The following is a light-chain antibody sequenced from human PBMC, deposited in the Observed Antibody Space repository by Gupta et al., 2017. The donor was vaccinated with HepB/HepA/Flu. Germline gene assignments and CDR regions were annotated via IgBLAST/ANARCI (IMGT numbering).Light chain of an antibody. J-gene: IGKJ5*01. V-gene: IGKV3-15*01. Sequence: ELVLPQSPATLSVSPGERATLSCRASQSVSSKLAWYQQKPGQAPRRLIYGASARATWIPGRGRGSGSGTEVTLKINSRQSEDFAVYHGKQYNEWPLTFGQGTRLEIK. CDR2: GAS. CDR3: KQYNEWPLT. CDR1: QSVSSK.